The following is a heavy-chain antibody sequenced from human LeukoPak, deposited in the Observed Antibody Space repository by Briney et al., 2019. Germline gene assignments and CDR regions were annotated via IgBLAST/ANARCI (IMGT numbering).Heavy chain of an antibody. CDR3: ARDAYYYDSSGYYYDAFDI. CDR2: INPSGGST. Sequence: GASVKVSCKASGYTFTSYYMHWVRQAPGQGLEWMGIINPSGGSTSYAQKFQGRVTMTRDTSTSTVYMELSSLRSEDTAVYYCARDAYYYDSSGYYYDAFDIWGQGTTVTVSS. V-gene: IGHV1-46*01. D-gene: IGHD3-22*01. CDR1: GYTFTSYY. J-gene: IGHJ3*02.